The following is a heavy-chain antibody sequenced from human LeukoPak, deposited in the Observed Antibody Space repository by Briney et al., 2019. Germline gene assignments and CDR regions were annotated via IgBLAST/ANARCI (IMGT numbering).Heavy chain of an antibody. CDR1: GGSISSSNYY. J-gene: IGHJ6*03. Sequence: SETLSLTCTVSGGSISSSNYYWGWIRQPPGKGLEWIGRIYYSGSTYYNPSLKSRVTISVDTSKNQFSLKLSSVTAADTAVYYCARDNIQLWLPDYMDVWGKGTTVTVSS. D-gene: IGHD5-18*01. V-gene: IGHV4-39*02. CDR2: IYYSGST. CDR3: ARDNIQLWLPDYMDV.